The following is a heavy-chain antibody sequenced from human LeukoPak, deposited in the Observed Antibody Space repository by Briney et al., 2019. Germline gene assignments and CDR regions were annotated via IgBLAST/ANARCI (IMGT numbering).Heavy chain of an antibody. CDR2: IYYSGST. CDR3: ARDVIVEGTYWFDP. D-gene: IGHD1-26*01. Sequence: SETLSLTCTVSGGSISSYYWSWIRQPPGKGLEWIGYIYYSGSTNYNPSLKSRVTISVDTSKNQFSLKLSSVTAADTAVYYCARDVIVEGTYWFDPWGQGTLVTVSS. CDR1: GGSISSYY. J-gene: IGHJ5*02. V-gene: IGHV4-59*01.